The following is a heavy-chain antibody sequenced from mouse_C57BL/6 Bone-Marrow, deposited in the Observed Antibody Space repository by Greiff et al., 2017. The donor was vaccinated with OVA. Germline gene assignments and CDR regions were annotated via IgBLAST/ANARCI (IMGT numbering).Heavy chain of an antibody. Sequence: DVKLVESGGGLVKPGGSLKLSCAASGFTFSSYAMSWVRQTPEKRLEWVATISDGGSYTYYPANVKGRFTISRDNAKNNLYLQMSHLKSEDTAMYYCARDPIDGYYAGDYAMDYWGQGTSVTVSS. V-gene: IGHV5-4*01. CDR1: GFTFSSYA. D-gene: IGHD2-3*01. CDR2: ISDGGSYT. J-gene: IGHJ4*01. CDR3: ARDPIDGYYAGDYAMDY.